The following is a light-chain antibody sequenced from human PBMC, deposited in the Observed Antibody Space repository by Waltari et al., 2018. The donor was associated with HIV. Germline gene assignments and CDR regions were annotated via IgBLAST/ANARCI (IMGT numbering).Light chain of an antibody. V-gene: IGKV3-20*01. CDR1: QSVSGSY. CDR2: GAS. J-gene: IGKJ1*01. Sequence: EIVLTQSPGTPSLSPGERATLPCRASQSVSGSYLAWYQQKPGQAPRLLIYGASSRATGIPDRFSGSGSGTDFTLTISRLEPEDFAVYYCQQYGSSPWTFGQGTKVEIK. CDR3: QQYGSSPWT.